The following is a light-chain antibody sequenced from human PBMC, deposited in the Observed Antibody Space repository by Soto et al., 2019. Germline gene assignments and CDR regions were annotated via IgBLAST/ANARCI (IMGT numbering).Light chain of an antibody. CDR3: SSYAGSNNYV. Sequence: QSVLTQPPSASGSPGQSVTISCIGTSSDVGNYNYVSWYQQHPGKAPKLMIYEVSKRPSGAPDRFSGSKSGNTASLTVSGLQTDDEADYYCSSYAGSNNYVFGTGTKVTVL. CDR1: SSDVGNYNY. CDR2: EVS. J-gene: IGLJ1*01. V-gene: IGLV2-8*01.